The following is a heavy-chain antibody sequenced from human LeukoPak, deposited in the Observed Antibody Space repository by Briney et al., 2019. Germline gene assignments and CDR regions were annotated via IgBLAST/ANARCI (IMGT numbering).Heavy chain of an antibody. V-gene: IGHV4-31*03. D-gene: IGHD3-10*01. CDR2: IYYSGST. CDR1: GGSISSGGYY. Sequence: PSETLSLTCTVSGGSISSGGYYWSWIRQHPGKGLEWIGYIYYSGSTYYNPSLKSRVTISVDTSKNQFSLKLSSVTAADTAVYYCASNNYSGSYYFQHWGQGTLVTVSS. J-gene: IGHJ1*01. CDR3: ASNNYSGSYYFQH.